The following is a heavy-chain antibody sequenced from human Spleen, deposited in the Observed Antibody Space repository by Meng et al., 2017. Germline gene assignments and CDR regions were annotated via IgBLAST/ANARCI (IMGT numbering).Heavy chain of an antibody. J-gene: IGHJ3*02. Sequence: ASVKVSCKASGYTFTSYAMHWVRQAPGQRLEWMGWINAGNGNTKYSQKFQGRVTITRDTSASTAYMELSSLRSEDTAVYYRARGITIFGVVINPTDAFDIWGQGTMVTVSS. D-gene: IGHD3-3*01. CDR1: GYTFTSYA. CDR3: ARGITIFGVVINPTDAFDI. V-gene: IGHV1-3*01. CDR2: INAGNGNT.